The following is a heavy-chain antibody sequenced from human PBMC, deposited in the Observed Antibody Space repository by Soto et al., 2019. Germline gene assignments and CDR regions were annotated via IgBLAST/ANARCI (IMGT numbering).Heavy chain of an antibody. V-gene: IGHV3-30*03. D-gene: IGHD6-6*01. CDR1: GFTFSSYG. CDR2: ISYDGSNK. CDR3: ATEYSSSSGEYYYYYGMDV. Sequence: QVLLVESGGGVVQPGRSLRLSCAASGFTFSSYGMHWVRQAPGKGLEWVAVISYDGSNKYYADSVKGRFTISRDNSKNTLYLQMNSLRAEDTAVYYCATEYSSSSGEYYYYYGMDVWGQGTTVTVSS. J-gene: IGHJ6*02.